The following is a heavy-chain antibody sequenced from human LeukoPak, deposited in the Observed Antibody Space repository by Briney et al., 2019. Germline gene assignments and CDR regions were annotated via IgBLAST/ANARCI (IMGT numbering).Heavy chain of an antibody. J-gene: IGHJ4*02. CDR1: GFTLNRSN. CDR3: ARGRSGWYHNFDY. Sequence: GGSLSLSCAVSGFTLNRSNMNWLRQAPATGLEGASSISSSSSYIAYADSVKRRFTIARDNAKNSLDLQMNSLRGEDTAVYYCARGRSGWYHNFDYWGQGTLVTVSS. V-gene: IGHV3-21*01. D-gene: IGHD6-19*01. CDR2: ISSSSSYI.